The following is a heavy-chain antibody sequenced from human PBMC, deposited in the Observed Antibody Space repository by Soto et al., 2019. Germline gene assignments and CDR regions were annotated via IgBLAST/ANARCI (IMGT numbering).Heavy chain of an antibody. CDR2: ITGSSDIV. V-gene: IGHV3-48*01. Sequence: GGSLRLSCVASGFTFSSYTMNWVRQAPGKGLEWVAYITGSSDIVYYADSVKGRFTISRGNAKNSLYLQMSSLRADDTSVYYCASSKGPLDHWGQGTLVTVSS. CDR3: ASSKGPLDH. CDR1: GFTFSSYT. J-gene: IGHJ4*02. D-gene: IGHD3-3*02.